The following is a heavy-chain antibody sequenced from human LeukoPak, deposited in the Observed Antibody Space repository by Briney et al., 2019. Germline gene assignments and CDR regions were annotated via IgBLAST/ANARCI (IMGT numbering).Heavy chain of an antibody. J-gene: IGHJ6*02. Sequence: PGGSLRLSCVVSGFTFSSYEMNWVRQAPGQGLEWVSYISNSGSTRYYADSVKGRFTISRDNARNSLYLQMNSLRAEDTAVYFCAKDYGSGSRPSYGMDVWGQGTTVTVSS. CDR1: GFTFSSYE. CDR3: AKDYGSGSRPSYGMDV. D-gene: IGHD3-10*01. CDR2: ISNSGSTR. V-gene: IGHV3-48*03.